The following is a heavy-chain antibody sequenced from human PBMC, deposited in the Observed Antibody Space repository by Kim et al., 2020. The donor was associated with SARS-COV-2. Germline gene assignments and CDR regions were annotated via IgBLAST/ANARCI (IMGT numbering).Heavy chain of an antibody. V-gene: IGHV1-69*13. CDR3: ARGGGDQHRESSSWYQLNYYYGMDV. D-gene: IGHD6-13*01. Sequence: SVKVSCKASGGTFSSYAISWVRQAPGQGLEWMGGIIPIFGTANYAQKFQGRVTITADESTSTAYMELSSLRSEDTAVYYCARGGGDQHRESSSWYQLNYYYGMDVWGQGTTVTVSS. CDR1: GGTFSSYA. CDR2: IIPIFGTA. J-gene: IGHJ6*02.